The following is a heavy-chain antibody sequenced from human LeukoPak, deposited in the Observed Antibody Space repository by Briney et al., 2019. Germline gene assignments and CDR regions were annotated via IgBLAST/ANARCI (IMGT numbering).Heavy chain of an antibody. Sequence: GGSLRLSCAASGFTFSSYGMHWVRQAPGKGLEWVAVISYDGSNKYYADSVKGRLTISRDNSKSTLYLQMDSLRAEDTAVYYCAKCGNSGCHLIDYWGQGTLVTVSS. D-gene: IGHD5-12*01. CDR2: ISYDGSNK. V-gene: IGHV3-30*18. J-gene: IGHJ4*02. CDR3: AKCGNSGCHLIDY. CDR1: GFTFSSYG.